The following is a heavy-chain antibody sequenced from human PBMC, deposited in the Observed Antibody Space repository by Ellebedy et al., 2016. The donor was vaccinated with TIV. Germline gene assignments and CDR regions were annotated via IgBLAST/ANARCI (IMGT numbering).Heavy chain of an antibody. CDR2: IYYSGST. Sequence: MPSETLSLICTVSGGSISSSSYYWGWIRLPPGKGLEWIGNIYYSGSTYYNTSLQSRVTISVDTSKNQFSLWLNSVTAADTAVYYCARFVRATKAFDIWGQGTMVTVSS. CDR1: GGSISSSSYY. CDR3: ARFVRATKAFDI. V-gene: IGHV4-39*07. D-gene: IGHD5-12*01. J-gene: IGHJ3*02.